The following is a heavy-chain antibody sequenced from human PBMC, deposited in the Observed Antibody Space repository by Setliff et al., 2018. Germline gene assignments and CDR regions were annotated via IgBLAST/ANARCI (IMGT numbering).Heavy chain of an antibody. CDR1: GGSISSGHYY. J-gene: IGHJ6*03. CDR2: IYVTEST. V-gene: IGHV4-61*02. CDR3: ARGCAAGACYSDYYYYMDV. Sequence: PSETLSLTCTVSGGSISSGHYYWNWIRQPAGKGLEWIGRIYVTESTKYNPSLKSRVTLSIDTSKNQFSLKLSSVTAADAALYYCARGCAAGACYSDYYYYMDVWGKGTTVTVSS. D-gene: IGHD2-15*01.